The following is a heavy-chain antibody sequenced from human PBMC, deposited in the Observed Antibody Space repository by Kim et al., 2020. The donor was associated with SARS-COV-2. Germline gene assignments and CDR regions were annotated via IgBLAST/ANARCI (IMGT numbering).Heavy chain of an antibody. V-gene: IGHV4-39*01. CDR3: ARHGPRNYYDSSGPVGWFDP. J-gene: IGHJ5*02. CDR1: GGSISSSSYY. CDR2: IYYSGST. Sequence: SETLSLTCTVSGGSISSSSYYWGWIRQPPGKGLEWIGSIYYSGSTYYNPSLKSRVTISVDTSKNQFSLKLSSVTAADTAVYYCARHGPRNYYDSSGPVGWFDPWGQGTLVTVSS. D-gene: IGHD3-22*01.